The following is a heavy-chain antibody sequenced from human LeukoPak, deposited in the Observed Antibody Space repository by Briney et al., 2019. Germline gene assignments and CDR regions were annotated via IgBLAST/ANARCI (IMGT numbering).Heavy chain of an antibody. CDR1: GFTFDTYW. J-gene: IGHJ4*02. V-gene: IGHV3-7*04. CDR3: ARGDTQSKYRQFDS. CDR2: IKQDGSEK. D-gene: IGHD3-16*02. Sequence: SGGSLRLSCAASGFTFDTYWMSWVRQAPGKGLEWVANIKQDGSEKDYVDSVKGRFTISRDNAKNSPYLQMNSLRAEDTGVYYCARGDTQSKYRQFDSWGQGSLVIVSS.